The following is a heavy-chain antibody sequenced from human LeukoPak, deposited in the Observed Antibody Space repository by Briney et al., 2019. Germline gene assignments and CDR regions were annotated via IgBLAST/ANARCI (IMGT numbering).Heavy chain of an antibody. J-gene: IGHJ4*02. CDR1: GFTFTNYW. CDR2: IYPGDSNTRYDSNT. D-gene: IGHD3-16*01. V-gene: IGHV5-51*01. Sequence: GESLKISCEGSGFTFTNYWIGWVRQMPGKGLEWMGIIYPGDSNTRYDSNTRYSPSFQGQVTIPADKSISTAYLQWSSLKASDTAIYYCARLRDGYYDYVWGSWDYWGQGTLVTVSS. CDR3: ARLRDGYYDYVWGSWDY.